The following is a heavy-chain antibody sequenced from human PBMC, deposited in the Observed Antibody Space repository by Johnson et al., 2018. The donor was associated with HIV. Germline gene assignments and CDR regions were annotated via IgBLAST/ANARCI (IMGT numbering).Heavy chain of an antibody. CDR2: IWYDGSNK. Sequence: QMQLVESGGGVVQPGRSLRLSCTASGFTFSSYGMHWVRQAPGKGLEWVAVIWYDGSNKYYPDSVKGRFTISRDNFKNTLYLQMDSLRAEDTAVYFCAREMVAAKDAFDIWGQGTMVTVSS. V-gene: IGHV3-30*19. CDR1: GFTFSSYG. J-gene: IGHJ3*02. D-gene: IGHD2-15*01. CDR3: AREMVAAKDAFDI.